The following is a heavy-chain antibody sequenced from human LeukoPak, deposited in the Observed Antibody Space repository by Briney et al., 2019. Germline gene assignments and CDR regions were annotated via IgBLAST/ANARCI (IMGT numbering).Heavy chain of an antibody. CDR1: GFTFSSYS. Sequence: GGSLRLSCAASGFTFSSYSMNWVRQAPGKGLEWVSTISGSGGSTYYADSVKGRFTISRDNSKSTLYLQMNCLRAEDTAVYYCAKDRAAPATPYNWFDPWGQGTLVAVSS. CDR3: AKDRAAPATPYNWFDP. V-gene: IGHV3-23*01. CDR2: ISGSGGST. D-gene: IGHD6-13*01. J-gene: IGHJ5*02.